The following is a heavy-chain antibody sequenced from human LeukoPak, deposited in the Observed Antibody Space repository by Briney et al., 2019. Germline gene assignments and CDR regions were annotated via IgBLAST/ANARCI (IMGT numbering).Heavy chain of an antibody. CDR1: GGSISSGGYY. J-gene: IGHJ4*02. V-gene: IGHV4-30-4*08. CDR3: ARYDYGDYDFDY. Sequence: SQTLSLTCTVSGGSISSGGYYWSWIRQPPGKGLEWIGYIYYSGSTCYNPSLKSRVTISVDTSKNQFSLKLSSVTAADTAVYYCARYDYGDYDFDYWGQGTLVTVSS. CDR2: IYYSGST. D-gene: IGHD4-17*01.